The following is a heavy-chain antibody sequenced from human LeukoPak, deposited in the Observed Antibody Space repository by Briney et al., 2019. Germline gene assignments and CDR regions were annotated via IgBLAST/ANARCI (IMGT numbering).Heavy chain of an antibody. CDR1: GGSISSDY. V-gene: IGHV4-59*01. J-gene: IGHJ4*02. Sequence: SETLSLTCAVSGGSISSDYWSWIRQPPGKGLEFIWYIHHSGKTNYSPSLKNRVTISIDPSMNQFSLTLTSVAAADTALYYCAKGERLLGWPVYWGQGTLVTVSS. D-gene: IGHD2-15*01. CDR2: IHHSGKT. CDR3: AKGERLLGWPVY.